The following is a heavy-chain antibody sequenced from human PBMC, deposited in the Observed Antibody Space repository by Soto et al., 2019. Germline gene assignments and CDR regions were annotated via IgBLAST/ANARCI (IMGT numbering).Heavy chain of an antibody. D-gene: IGHD3-22*01. J-gene: IGHJ6*02. CDR3: ARGARGDYYDSSGYLTGMDV. CDR1: GYTFTSYG. Sequence: GASVKVSCKASGYTFTSYGISWVRQAPGQGLEWMGWISANSGNTNYVQKLQGRVTMTTDTSTSTAYMALRSLRSDDTAVYYCARGARGDYYDSSGYLTGMDVWGQGTTVTVSS. V-gene: IGHV1-18*01. CDR2: ISANSGNT.